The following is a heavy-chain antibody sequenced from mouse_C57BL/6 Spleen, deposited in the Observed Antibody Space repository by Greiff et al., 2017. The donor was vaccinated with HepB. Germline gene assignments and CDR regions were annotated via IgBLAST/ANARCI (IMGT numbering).Heavy chain of an antibody. CDR2: INYDGSST. V-gene: IGHV5-16*01. CDR1: GFTFSDYY. J-gene: IGHJ1*03. CDR3: ARTKGWYFGV. Sequence: EVMLVESEGGLVQPGSSMKLSCTASGFTFSDYYMAWVRQVPEKGLEWVANINYDGSSTYYLDSLKSRFIISRDNAKSILYLQMSSLKSEDTATCYCARTKGWYFGVWGTGTTVTVSS.